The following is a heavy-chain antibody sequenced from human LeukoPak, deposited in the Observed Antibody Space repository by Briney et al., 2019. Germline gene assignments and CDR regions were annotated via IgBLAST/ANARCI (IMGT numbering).Heavy chain of an antibody. Sequence: PSQTLSLTCTVSVGSISSGSYYWSWIRQPAGKGLEWIGRIYTSGSTTSNPSLKSRVTISVDTSTNQFSLKLSSVTAADTAVYYCARARTYSALLEWFDYWGQGTLVTVSS. J-gene: IGHJ4*02. CDR3: ARARTYSALLEWFDY. CDR1: VGSISSGSYY. CDR2: IYTSGST. D-gene: IGHD3-3*01. V-gene: IGHV4-61*02.